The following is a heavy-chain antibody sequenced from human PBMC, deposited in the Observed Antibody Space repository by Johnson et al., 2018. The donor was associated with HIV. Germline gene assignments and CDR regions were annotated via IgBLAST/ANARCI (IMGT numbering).Heavy chain of an antibody. CDR3: ARVLVAADYAFDI. Sequence: QVQLVESGGGVVQPGRSLRLSCAASGFTFSSYGVHWVRQAPGKGLEWVAVIWYDGSNKYYADSVKGRFTISRDNAKKSLYLQMNSLRADDTALYYCARVLVAADYAFDIWGQGTMVTVSS. V-gene: IGHV3-33*01. CDR1: GFTFSSYG. CDR2: IWYDGSNK. D-gene: IGHD1-26*01. J-gene: IGHJ3*02.